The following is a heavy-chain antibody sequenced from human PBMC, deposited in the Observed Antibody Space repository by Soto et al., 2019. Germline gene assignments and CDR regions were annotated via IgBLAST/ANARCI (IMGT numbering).Heavy chain of an antibody. D-gene: IGHD2-2*01. V-gene: IGHV4-59*08. CDR3: ARHPSTSCYVSGLCPADY. Sequence: QVQLQESGPGLVKPSETLSLTCTVSGGSISSYYWSWIRQPPGKGLEWIGYIYYSGSTNYNPSLKSRVTISVDTSKNQFSLKLSSVTAADTAVYYCARHPSTSCYVSGLCPADYWGQGTLVTVSS. CDR2: IYYSGST. J-gene: IGHJ4*02. CDR1: GGSISSYY.